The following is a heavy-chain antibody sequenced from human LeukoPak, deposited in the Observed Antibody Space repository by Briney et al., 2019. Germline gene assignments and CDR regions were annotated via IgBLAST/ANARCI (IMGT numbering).Heavy chain of an antibody. D-gene: IGHD1-7*01. CDR2: IWYDGSNK. V-gene: IGHV3-33*01. Sequence: GGSLRLSCAASGFTFSSYGMHWVRQAPGKGLEWVAVIWYDGSNKYYADSVKGRFTISRDNSKNTLYLQMNSLRAEDTAVYYCARDHGGTGFFDHWGQGTLVTVSS. CDR3: ARDHGGTGFFDH. CDR1: GFTFSSYG. J-gene: IGHJ4*02.